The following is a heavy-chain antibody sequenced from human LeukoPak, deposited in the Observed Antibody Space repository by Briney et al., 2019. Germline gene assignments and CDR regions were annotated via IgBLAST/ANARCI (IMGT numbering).Heavy chain of an antibody. CDR3: ARVIRHDYGDYDEADNDAFDI. CDR1: GFTFSSYS. CDR2: ISSSSSYI. V-gene: IGHV3-21*01. Sequence: PGGSQRLSCAASGFTFSSYSMNWVRQAPGKGLEWVSSISSSSSYIYYADSVKGRFTISRDNAKNSLYLQMNSLRAEDTAVYYCARVIRHDYGDYDEADNDAFDIWGQGTMVTVSS. D-gene: IGHD4-17*01. J-gene: IGHJ3*02.